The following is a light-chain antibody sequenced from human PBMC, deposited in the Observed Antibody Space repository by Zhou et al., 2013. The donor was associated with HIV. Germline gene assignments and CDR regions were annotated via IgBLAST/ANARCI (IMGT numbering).Light chain of an antibody. J-gene: IGKJ5*01. V-gene: IGKV1-5*03. CDR3: QQYYNSLIT. Sequence: DIQMTQSPSTLSASIGDRVAVTCRASQNVSSWLAWYQQKPGQAPRLLIYKASSLQSGVPSRFRGSGSGTEFTLTITSLQPDDFATYYCQQYYNSLITFGQGTRLEIK. CDR2: KAS. CDR1: QNVSSW.